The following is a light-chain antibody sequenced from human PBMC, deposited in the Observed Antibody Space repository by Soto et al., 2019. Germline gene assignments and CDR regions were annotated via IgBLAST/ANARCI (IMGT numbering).Light chain of an antibody. CDR1: QSVSSSY. V-gene: IGKV3-20*01. CDR3: QQYDASPT. J-gene: IGKJ1*01. CDR2: GAS. Sequence: DIVLTQSPGTLSLSPGERATLSCRASQSVSSSYLAWHQQKPGQAPRLLMYGASYRATGIPDRFSGSASATYFTLTISRLEPEYFVVYYCQQYDASPTFGQGTKVEIK.